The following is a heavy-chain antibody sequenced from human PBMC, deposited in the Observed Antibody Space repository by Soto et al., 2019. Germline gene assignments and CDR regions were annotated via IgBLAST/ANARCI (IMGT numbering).Heavy chain of an antibody. D-gene: IGHD2-15*01. V-gene: IGHV3-48*01. Sequence: GGSLRLSCAASGFTFSSYSMNWVRQAPGKGLEWVSYISSSSSTIYYADSVKGRFTISRDNAKNSLYLQMNSLRAEDTAVYYCAKVERDIVVVVAAYYMEVWGKGTTVTVSS. J-gene: IGHJ6*03. CDR3: AKVERDIVVVVAAYYMEV. CDR1: GFTFSSYS. CDR2: ISSSSSTI.